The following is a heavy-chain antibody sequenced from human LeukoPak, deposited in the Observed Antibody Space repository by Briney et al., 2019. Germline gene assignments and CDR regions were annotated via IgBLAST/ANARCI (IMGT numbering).Heavy chain of an antibody. D-gene: IGHD6-13*01. J-gene: IGHJ4*02. CDR1: GFTFDDYA. CDR3: AAAAGGGAY. Sequence: GGSLRLSCAASGFTFDDYAMHWVRQAPGKGLEWVSGISWNSGSIGYADSVKGRFTISRDNSKNTLYLQMNSLRAEDTAVYYCAAAAGGGAYWGQGTLVTVSS. CDR2: ISWNSGSI. V-gene: IGHV3-9*01.